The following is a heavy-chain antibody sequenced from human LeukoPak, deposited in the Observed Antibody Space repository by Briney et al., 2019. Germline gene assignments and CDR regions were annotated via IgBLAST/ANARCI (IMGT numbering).Heavy chain of an antibody. CDR3: ARDRWDY. J-gene: IGHJ4*02. CDR1: GYTFTSYD. Sequence: ASVKVSCKASGYTFTSYDINWVRQATGQGLEWMGWMNPNSGNTNYAQKLQGRVTMTTDTSTSTAYMELRSLRSDDTAVYYCARDRWDYWGQGTLVTVSS. V-gene: IGHV1-18*01. D-gene: IGHD4-23*01. CDR2: MNPNSGNT.